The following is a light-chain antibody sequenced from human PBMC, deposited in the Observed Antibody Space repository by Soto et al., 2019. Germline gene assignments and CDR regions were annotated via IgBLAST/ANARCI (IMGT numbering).Light chain of an antibody. CDR1: QGISNT. CDR3: PKYDGVPAT. CDR2: GAS. Sequence: DIQMTQSPSSLSAFVGDRVTITCRASQGISNTIAWYQQKPGKVPNLLIYGASTLQSGVPSRFSGSGSGTDFTLTISSLQSEDVANYYCPKYDGVPATFGGRTKMEIK. V-gene: IGKV1-27*01. J-gene: IGKJ4*01.